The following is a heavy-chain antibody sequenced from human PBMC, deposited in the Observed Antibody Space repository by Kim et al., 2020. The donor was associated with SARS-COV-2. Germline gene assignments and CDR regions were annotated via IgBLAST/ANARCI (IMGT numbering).Heavy chain of an antibody. V-gene: IGHV3-30*04. J-gene: IGHJ4*01. CDR3: ARDQYHYASGSYFVDY. D-gene: IGHD3-10*01. Sequence: GGSLRLSCAASGFTVSSYAMHWVRQAPGKGLEWLTVMSYDGRNKYYADSVKGLFIISGDNSKNTLYLQMNSLRAEDTAVYYCARDQYHYASGSYFVDYWG. CDR2: MSYDGRNK. CDR1: GFTVSSYA.